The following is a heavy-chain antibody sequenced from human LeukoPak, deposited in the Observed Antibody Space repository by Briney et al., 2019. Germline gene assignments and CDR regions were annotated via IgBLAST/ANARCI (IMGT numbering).Heavy chain of an antibody. D-gene: IGHD1-1*01. Sequence: SQTLSLTCAISGDSVSSNSAAWNWTRQSPSRGLEWLGRTYYRSKWYNDYAVSVKSRITINPDTSKNQFSLQLNSVTPEDTAVYYCARALEGYYYGMDVWGQGTTVTVSS. CDR1: GDSVSSNSAA. CDR2: TYYRSKWYN. J-gene: IGHJ6*02. CDR3: ARALEGYYYGMDV. V-gene: IGHV6-1*01.